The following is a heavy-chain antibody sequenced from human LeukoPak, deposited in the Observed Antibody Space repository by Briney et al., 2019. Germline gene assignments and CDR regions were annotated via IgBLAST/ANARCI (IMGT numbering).Heavy chain of an antibody. J-gene: IGHJ5*02. CDR3: ARPYYYDSRIDP. CDR2: MYYSGST. CDR1: GGSISSGDYS. V-gene: IGHV4-30-4*01. Sequence: PSETLSLTCTVSGGSISSGDYSWSWIRQPPGKGLEWIAYMYYSGSTYYNPSLKIRVTMSADTSKNQLSLKLSSVTAADTAVYYCARPYYYDSRIDPWGQGILVTVSS. D-gene: IGHD3-22*01.